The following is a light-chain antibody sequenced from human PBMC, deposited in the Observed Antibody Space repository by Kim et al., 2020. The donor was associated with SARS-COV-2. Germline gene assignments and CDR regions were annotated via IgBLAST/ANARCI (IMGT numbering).Light chain of an antibody. CDR3: AAWDDSLNTYV. CDR1: SSNIGSNT. V-gene: IGLV1-44*01. CDR2: TNN. J-gene: IGLJ1*01. Sequence: QPVLTQPPSASGTPGQRVTISCSGSSSNIGSNTVNWYQQLPGTAPKLLIHTNNDRPSGVPDRFSGSKSGTSASLAISGLQSEDEADYSCAAWDDSLNTYVFGTGTKVTVL.